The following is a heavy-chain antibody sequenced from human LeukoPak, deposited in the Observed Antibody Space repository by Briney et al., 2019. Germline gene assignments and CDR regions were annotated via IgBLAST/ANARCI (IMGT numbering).Heavy chain of an antibody. CDR1: GGSISTYY. CDR3: AREGSGWAAAFDI. J-gene: IGHJ3*02. CDR2: ISYSGIT. V-gene: IGHV4-59*01. Sequence: SETLSLTCTVSGGSISTYYWSWIRQPPGQELEWIGYISYSGITNYNPSLRSRVTLSVDTSKNQFSLKLSSVTAADTAVYYCAREGSGWAAAFDIWGQGTMVTVSS. D-gene: IGHD6-19*01.